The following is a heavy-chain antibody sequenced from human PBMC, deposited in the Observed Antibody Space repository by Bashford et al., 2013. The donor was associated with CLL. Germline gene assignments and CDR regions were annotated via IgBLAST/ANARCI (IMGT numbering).Heavy chain of an antibody. V-gene: IGHV4-34*01. CDR1: GGSFSGYY. J-gene: IGHJ6*02. Sequence: LSLTCAVYGGSFSGYYWSWIRQPPGKGAGVGLGKVNHSGSTNYNPSLKSRVTISVDTSKNQFSLKLSSVTAADTAVYYCARGPMIVVVINPGEPYYYYYYGMDVWGQGTTVTVSS. D-gene: IGHD3-22*01. CDR3: ARGPMIVVVINPGEPYYYYYYGMDV. CDR2: VNHSGST.